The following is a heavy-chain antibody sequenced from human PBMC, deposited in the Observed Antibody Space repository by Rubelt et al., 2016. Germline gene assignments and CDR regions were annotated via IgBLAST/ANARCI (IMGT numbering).Heavy chain of an antibody. CDR1: GGTFSSYA. Sequence: QVQLVQSGAEVKKPGSSVKVSCKASGGTFSSYAISWVRQAPGQGLEWMGGIIPVFGTANYAQKFQGRSTVTAEESTSTAYMGLSSLGSGDAAVYYCATTIAIRPYYFDYWGQGTLVTVSS. V-gene: IGHV1-69*01. CDR3: ATTIAIRPYYFDY. CDR2: IIPVFGTA. J-gene: IGHJ4*02. D-gene: IGHD6-6*01.